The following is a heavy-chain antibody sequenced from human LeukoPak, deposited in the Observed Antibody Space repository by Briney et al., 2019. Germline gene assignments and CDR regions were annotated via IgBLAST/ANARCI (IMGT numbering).Heavy chain of an antibody. CDR2: INPSGGST. CDR1: GYTFTSYY. J-gene: IGHJ6*03. V-gene: IGHV1-46*01. Sequence: ASVKVSCKASGYTFTSYYMHWVRQAPGQGLEWMGIINPSGGSTSYAQKFQGRVTITTDESTSTAYMELSSLRSEDTAVYYCARVEATPGYYYYYMDVWGKGTTVTVSS. CDR3: ARVEATPGYYYYYMDV.